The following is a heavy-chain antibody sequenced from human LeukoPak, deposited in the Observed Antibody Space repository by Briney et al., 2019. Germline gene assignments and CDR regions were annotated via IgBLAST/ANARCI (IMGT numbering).Heavy chain of an antibody. J-gene: IGHJ4*02. V-gene: IGHV3-33*01. CDR3: ARDGTAAGDYYFDY. CDR2: ILYDGSNK. Sequence: PGRSLRLSCAASGFTFSSYGMHWVRQAPGKGREWVAVILYDGSNKYYADSVKGRFTISRDNSKNTLYLQMNSLRAEDTAVYYCARDGTAAGDYYFDYWGQGTLVTVSS. D-gene: IGHD6-13*01. CDR1: GFTFSSYG.